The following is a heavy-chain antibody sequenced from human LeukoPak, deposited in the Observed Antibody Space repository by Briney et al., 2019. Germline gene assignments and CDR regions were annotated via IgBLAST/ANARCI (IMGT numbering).Heavy chain of an antibody. Sequence: GGSLRLSCAASGFTFDDYIMHWVRQAPGKGLEWVSLVSWDGDTTYYADSVKGRFTISRDNSKNTLYLQMNSLRAEDTAVYYCAKGAYYDLWGQGTLVTVSS. D-gene: IGHD3-22*01. J-gene: IGHJ4*02. CDR1: GFTFDDYI. CDR2: VSWDGDTT. CDR3: AKGAYYDL. V-gene: IGHV3-43*01.